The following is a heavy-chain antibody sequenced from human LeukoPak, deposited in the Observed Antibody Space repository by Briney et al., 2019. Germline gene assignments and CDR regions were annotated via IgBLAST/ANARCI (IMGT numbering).Heavy chain of an antibody. V-gene: IGHV3-49*03. CDR2: IRSKNYGGTT. CDR3: TRVIVATKDY. J-gene: IGHJ4*02. D-gene: IGHD5-12*01. Sequence: SLRLSCAASGFTFSDYYMSWIRQAPGKGLEWVGFIRSKNYGGTTEYAASVKGRFTISRDDSKSIAYLQMNSLKTEDTAVYYCTRVIVATKDYWGQGTLVTVSS. CDR1: GFTFSDYY.